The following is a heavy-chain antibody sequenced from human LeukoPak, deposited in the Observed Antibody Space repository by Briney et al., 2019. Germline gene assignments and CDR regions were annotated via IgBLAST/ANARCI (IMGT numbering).Heavy chain of an antibody. V-gene: IGHV4-34*01. CDR3: ARGQQLVHY. J-gene: IGHJ4*02. CDR1: GGSFSGYY. CDR2: INHSGST. Sequence: SETLSLTCAVYGGSFSGYYWSWIRQPPVKGLEWIGEINHSGSTNYNPSLKSRVTISVDTSKNQFSLKLSSVTAADTAVYYCARGQQLVHYWGQGTLVTVSS. D-gene: IGHD6-13*01.